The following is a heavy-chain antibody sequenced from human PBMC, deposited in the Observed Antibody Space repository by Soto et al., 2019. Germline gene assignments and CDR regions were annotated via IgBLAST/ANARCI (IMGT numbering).Heavy chain of an antibody. CDR3: ASPGGYYFAY. J-gene: IGHJ4*02. D-gene: IGHD3-10*01. CDR2: IIPILGIA. V-gene: IGHV1-69*02. Sequence: QVQLVQSGAEVKKPGSSVKVSCKASGGTFSSYTISWVRQAPGQGLEWMGRIIPILGIANYAQKFQGRVTITADKSTTTAYMELSSLRSEDTAVYYGASPGGYYFAYWGQGTLVTVSS. CDR1: GGTFSSYT.